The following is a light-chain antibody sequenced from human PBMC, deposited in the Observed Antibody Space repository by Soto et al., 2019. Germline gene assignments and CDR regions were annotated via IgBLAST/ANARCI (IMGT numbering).Light chain of an antibody. CDR3: HHYNDWPPKQYT. J-gene: IGKJ2*01. Sequence: EIVMTQSPATLSVSPGERATLSCRASQSVSSNLAWYQQKLGQAPRLIIYGASSRATGIPARFSGSGSGTEFTLTVSSLQSEDFAVYSCHHYNDWPPKQYTFGQGTKLEIK. CDR2: GAS. CDR1: QSVSSN. V-gene: IGKV3-15*01.